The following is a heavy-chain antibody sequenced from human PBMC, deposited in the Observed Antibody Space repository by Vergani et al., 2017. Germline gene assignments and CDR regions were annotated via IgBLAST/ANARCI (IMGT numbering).Heavy chain of an antibody. V-gene: IGHV1-46*01. D-gene: IGHD2-2*01. CDR3: AGGGVVVPAAIGPGMDV. CDR2: INPSGGST. J-gene: IGHJ6*02. CDR1: GYTFTSYY. Sequence: QVQLVQSGAEVKKPGASVKVSCKASGYTFTSYYMHWVRQAPGQGLEWMGIINPSGGSTSYAQKFQGRVTMTRDTSTSTVYMELSSLRSEDTAVYYFAGGGVVVPAAIGPGMDVWGQGTTVTVSS.